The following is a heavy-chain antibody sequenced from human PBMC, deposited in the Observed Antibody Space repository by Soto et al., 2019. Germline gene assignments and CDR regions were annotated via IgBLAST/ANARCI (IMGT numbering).Heavy chain of an antibody. CDR3: ARRGLLGNIVATIPNYFDY. J-gene: IGHJ4*02. Sequence: SETLSLTCTVSGGSISSGGYYWSWIRQHPGKGLEWIGYIYYSGSTYYNPSLKGRVTISVDTSKNQFSLKLSSVTAADTAVYYCARRGLLGNIVATIPNYFDYWGQGTLVTVSS. CDR1: GGSISSGGYY. D-gene: IGHD5-12*01. V-gene: IGHV4-31*03. CDR2: IYYSGST.